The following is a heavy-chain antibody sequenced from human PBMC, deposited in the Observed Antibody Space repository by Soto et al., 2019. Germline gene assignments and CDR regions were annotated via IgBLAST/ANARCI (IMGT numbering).Heavy chain of an antibody. D-gene: IGHD3-10*01. CDR3: ARRSLLWFGAPNYVDV. CDR1: GYTFTSYD. Sequence: ASVKVSCKASGYTFTSYDINWVRQATGQGLEWMGWMNPNSGNTGYAQKFQGRVTMTRNTSISTAYMELSSLRSEDTAVYYCARRSLLWFGAPNYVDVWGKGTTVTVSS. V-gene: IGHV1-8*01. J-gene: IGHJ6*03. CDR2: MNPNSGNT.